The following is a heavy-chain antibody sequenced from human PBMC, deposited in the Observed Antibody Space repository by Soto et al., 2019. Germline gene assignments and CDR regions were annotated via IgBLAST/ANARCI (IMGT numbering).Heavy chain of an antibody. J-gene: IGHJ4*02. CDR1: GDSMDNNRW. D-gene: IGHD5-12*01. V-gene: IGHV4-4*02. CDR2: VTRSGST. Sequence: SETLSLTCAVFGDSMDNNRWWSWVRQSPGKGLEWIGEVTRSGSTNYNPSLKSRVTISVDTSKNQFSLTVTSVTAADTAVYYCARRIVATETFDYWGQGTLVTVSS. CDR3: ARRIVATETFDY.